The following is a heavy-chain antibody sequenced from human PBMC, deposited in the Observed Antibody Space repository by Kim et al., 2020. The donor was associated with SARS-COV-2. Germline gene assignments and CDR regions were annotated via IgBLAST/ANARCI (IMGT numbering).Heavy chain of an antibody. CDR2: IYYSGST. D-gene: IGHD3-22*01. CDR3: ARRVDYYDSSGYYCTAYWYFDL. J-gene: IGHJ2*01. Sequence: SETLSLTCTVSGGSISSYYWSWIRQPPGKGLEWIGYIYYSGSTNYNPSLKSRVTISVDTSKNQFSLKLSSVTAADTAVYYCARRVDYYDSSGYYCTAYWYFDLWGRGTLVTVSS. V-gene: IGHV4-59*08. CDR1: GGSISSYY.